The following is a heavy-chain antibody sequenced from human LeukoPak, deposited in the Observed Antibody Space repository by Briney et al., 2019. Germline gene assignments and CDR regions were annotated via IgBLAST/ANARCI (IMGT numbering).Heavy chain of an antibody. CDR2: ISSGTSTI. Sequence: GGSLRLSCAASGFTFSSYSMNWVRQAPGKGLEWVSYISSGTSTIYYADSVKGRFTISRDNAKNSLYLQMNSLRAEDTAVHYCARDSCSSGSCLTDYWGQGTLVTVSS. D-gene: IGHD2-15*01. V-gene: IGHV3-48*01. CDR1: GFTFSSYS. J-gene: IGHJ4*02. CDR3: ARDSCSSGSCLTDY.